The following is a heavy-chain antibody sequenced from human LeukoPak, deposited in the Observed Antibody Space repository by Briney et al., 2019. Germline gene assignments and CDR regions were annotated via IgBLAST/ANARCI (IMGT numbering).Heavy chain of an antibody. J-gene: IGHJ4*02. CDR2: ITTTGNT. D-gene: IGHD1-7*01. Sequence: AGGSLRLSCAASGFTFSSYAMSWVRQAPGRGLEWVSGITTTGNTYYADSVKGRFTISRDNSKNTLYLQMNSLRAEDTAVYYCARDKTGTTYGYFDYWGQGTLVTVSS. CDR1: GFTFSSYA. CDR3: ARDKTGTTYGYFDY. V-gene: IGHV3-23*01.